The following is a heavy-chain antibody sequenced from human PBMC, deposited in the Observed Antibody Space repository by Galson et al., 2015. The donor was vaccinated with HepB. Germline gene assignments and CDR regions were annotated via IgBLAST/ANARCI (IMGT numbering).Heavy chain of an antibody. Sequence: QSGAEVKKPGESLRISCKGSGYSFTSYWISWVRQMPGKGLEWMGRIDPSDSYTNYSPSFQGHVTISADKSISTAYLQWSSLKASDTAMYYCARLRPVAAAVEPGLYYFDYWGQGTLVTVSS. V-gene: IGHV5-10-1*01. CDR1: GYSFTSYW. J-gene: IGHJ4*02. D-gene: IGHD6-13*01. CDR3: ARLRPVAAAVEPGLYYFDY. CDR2: IDPSDSYT.